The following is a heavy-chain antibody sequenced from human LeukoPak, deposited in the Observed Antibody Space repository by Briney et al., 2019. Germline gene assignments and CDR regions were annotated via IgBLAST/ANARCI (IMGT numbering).Heavy chain of an antibody. Sequence: GGPLRLSCAACGFTYNKYLMMWVRQAPGRGVGWVANVNQDGTEKYYVDSVKGRFNISRDNAKNSLYLHMNSLRAEDTAMYYCARIKAGGYWGQGILVIVST. V-gene: IGHV3-7*01. CDR1: GFTYNKYL. CDR2: VNQDGTEK. D-gene: IGHD3-10*01. J-gene: IGHJ4*02. CDR3: ARIKAGGY.